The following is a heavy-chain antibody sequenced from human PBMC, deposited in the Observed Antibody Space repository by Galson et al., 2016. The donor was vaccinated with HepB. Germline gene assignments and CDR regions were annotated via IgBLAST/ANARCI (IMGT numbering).Heavy chain of an antibody. CDR2: ISAAGSFF. Sequence: SLRLSCAASGFNFDNFYMNWIRQAPGKGLEWIADISAAGSFFNYADSVRGRFIISRDNAKKSLSLQMDSLRADDTGVYYCARERASHIRDAFEIWGRGTKVTVS. J-gene: IGHJ3*02. D-gene: IGHD5-24*01. CDR3: ARERASHIRDAFEI. V-gene: IGHV3-11*06. CDR1: GFNFDNFY.